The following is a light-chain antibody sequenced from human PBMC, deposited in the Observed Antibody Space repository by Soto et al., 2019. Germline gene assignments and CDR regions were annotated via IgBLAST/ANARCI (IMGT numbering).Light chain of an antibody. CDR2: DAS. J-gene: IGKJ4*01. V-gene: IGKV3-11*01. CDR1: QRVSSY. Sequence: EIVLTQSPATLSLSPGERATLSCRASQRVSSYLAWYQQKVGQAPRLLIYDASNRATGIPARFSGSGSGTDFTLTISSLEPEDFAVYYCQQRSKWPLTFGGGTKVDIK. CDR3: QQRSKWPLT.